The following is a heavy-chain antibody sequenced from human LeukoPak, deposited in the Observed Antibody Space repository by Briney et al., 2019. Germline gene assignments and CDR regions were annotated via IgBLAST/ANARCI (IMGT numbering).Heavy chain of an antibody. Sequence: PGGSLRLSCAASGFTFSSFWIHWVRQVPGKGLVWVSRINCYVFLTTYAYSVNVPFPISIDNAKITLYLQMNSLRAEDTSVYYCARGTSVLYFDYWGQGTLVTVSS. V-gene: IGHV3-74*01. CDR2: INCYVFLT. CDR3: ARGTSVLYFDY. J-gene: IGHJ4*02. CDR1: GFTFSSFW. D-gene: IGHD4/OR15-4a*01.